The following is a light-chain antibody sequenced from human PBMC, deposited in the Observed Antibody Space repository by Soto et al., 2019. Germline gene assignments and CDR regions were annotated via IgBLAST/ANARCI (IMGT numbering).Light chain of an antibody. CDR3: QQANSFPIT. CDR2: AAS. V-gene: IGKV1-6*01. Sequence: IQITQSPSSLSASVGDRVTISCRASQGIGNALGWYQQKPGKAPKLLIYAASSLQSGVPSRFSGSGSGTDFTLTISSLQPEDFATYYCQQANSFPITFGQGTRLEI. J-gene: IGKJ5*01. CDR1: QGIGNA.